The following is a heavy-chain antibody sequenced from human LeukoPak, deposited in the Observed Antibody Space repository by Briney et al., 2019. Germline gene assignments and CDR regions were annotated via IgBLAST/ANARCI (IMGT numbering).Heavy chain of an antibody. D-gene: IGHD2-21*02. V-gene: IGHV3-23*01. CDR2: ISGSGGST. CDR1: GFTFSSYA. CDR3: AKSIVVVTVIVY. Sequence: GGSLRLSCAASGFTFSSYAMSWVRQAPGKLLEWASAISGSGGSTYYADSVKGRYTISRDNSKNTLYLQMNSLRAEDTAVYYCAKSIVVVTVIVYWGQGTLVTVSS. J-gene: IGHJ4*02.